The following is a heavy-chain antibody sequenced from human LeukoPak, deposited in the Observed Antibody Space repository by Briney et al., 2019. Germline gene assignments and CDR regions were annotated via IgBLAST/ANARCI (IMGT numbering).Heavy chain of an antibody. CDR2: IYYSGST. CDR1: GGSISSSSYY. D-gene: IGHD2-8*01. CDR3: ARGVYAIWAKFDH. V-gene: IGHV4-39*07. Sequence: SGTLSLTCTVSGGSISSSSYYWGWIRQPPGKGLEWIGSIYYSGSTYYNPSLKSRVTISVDTSKNQFSLKLSSVTAADTAVYYCARGVYAIWAKFDHWGQGTLVTVSS. J-gene: IGHJ5*02.